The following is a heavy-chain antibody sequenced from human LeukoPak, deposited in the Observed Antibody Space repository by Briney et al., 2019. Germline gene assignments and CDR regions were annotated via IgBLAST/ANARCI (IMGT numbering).Heavy chain of an antibody. CDR3: ARLVGAIGPFHMDV. D-gene: IGHD1-26*01. CDR1: GYSITSGYY. J-gene: IGHJ6*03. CDR2: IYHSGST. V-gene: IGHV4-38-2*01. Sequence: PSETLSLTCGVSGYSITSGYYWAWIRQPPGKGLEWIGNIYHSGSTYYNPSLKSRVTISVDTSKNQFSLKLSSVTAADTAVYYCARLVGAIGPFHMDVWGKGTTVTVSS.